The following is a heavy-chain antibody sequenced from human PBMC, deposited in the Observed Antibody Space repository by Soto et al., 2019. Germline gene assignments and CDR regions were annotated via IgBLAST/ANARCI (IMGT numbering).Heavy chain of an antibody. CDR3: ARGRNLGGTYLDY. CDR2: INHSGST. J-gene: IGHJ4*02. D-gene: IGHD1-1*01. Sequence: QVQLQQWGAGLLKPSETLSLTCAVYGESFSGYYWSWIRQPPGKGLEWIGEINHSGSTNYNPSLKSRVTISVDRSKNHFSLKLSSVPAAATAVYYCARGRNLGGTYLDYWGQGTLVTVSS. CDR1: GESFSGYY. V-gene: IGHV4-34*01.